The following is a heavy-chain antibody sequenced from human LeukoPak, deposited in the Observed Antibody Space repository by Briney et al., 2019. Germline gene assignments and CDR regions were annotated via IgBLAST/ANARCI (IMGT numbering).Heavy chain of an antibody. Sequence: GESLKISCKGSGYSFISYWIGWVRQMPGKGLEWMGIIYPGDSDIRYSPSFQGQVTISADKSISTAYLQWSSLKASDTAMYYCARQKYCGGDCYSGWFDPWGQGTLVTVSS. CDR1: GYSFISYW. CDR3: ARQKYCGGDCYSGWFDP. V-gene: IGHV5-51*01. D-gene: IGHD2-21*01. J-gene: IGHJ5*02. CDR2: IYPGDSDI.